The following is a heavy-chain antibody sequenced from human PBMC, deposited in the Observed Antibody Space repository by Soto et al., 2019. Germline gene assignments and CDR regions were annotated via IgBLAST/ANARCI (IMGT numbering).Heavy chain of an antibody. D-gene: IGHD6-13*01. J-gene: IGHJ6*02. CDR2: INHSGST. CDR3: ARAEGSSWSYYYYGMDV. V-gene: IGHV4-34*01. Sequence: KPSETLSLTCAVYGGSFSGYYWSWIRQPPGKGLEWIGEINHSGSTNYNPSLKSRVTISVDTSKNQFSLKLSSVTAADTAVYYCARAEGSSWSYYYYGMDVWGQGTTVTVSS. CDR1: GGSFSGYY.